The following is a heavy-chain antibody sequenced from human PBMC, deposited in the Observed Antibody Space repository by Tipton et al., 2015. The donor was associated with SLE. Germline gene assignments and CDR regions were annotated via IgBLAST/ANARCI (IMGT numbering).Heavy chain of an antibody. Sequence: TLSLTCSVSGDSMRNHYWNWIRQFPGKGLEWIGYFYYSGSTSYNPSLKSRVTISLDKSKNQFSLKLSSVTAADTAVYYCARLEDPFGIFGVPKGWFDPWGQGTLVTVSS. J-gene: IGHJ5*02. CDR3: ARLEDPFGIFGVPKGWFDP. V-gene: IGHV4-59*11. D-gene: IGHD3-3*01. CDR2: FYYSGST. CDR1: GDSMRNHY.